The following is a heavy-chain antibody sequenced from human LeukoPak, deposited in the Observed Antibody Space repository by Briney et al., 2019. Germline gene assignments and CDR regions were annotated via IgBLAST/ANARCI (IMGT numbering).Heavy chain of an antibody. J-gene: IGHJ5*02. D-gene: IGHD2-2*01. V-gene: IGHV4-34*01. CDR2: INARGDT. CDR3: VRGQVPAARGYNWFDP. Sequence: PSETLSLTCAVYGWSFNDYYWNWIRQPPGKGLEWIGEINARGDTNFNPSLKSRVTISVDMSKSQFSLRLTSMIAADTAVYYCVRGQVPAARGYNWFDPWGQGTLVTVSS. CDR1: GWSFNDYY.